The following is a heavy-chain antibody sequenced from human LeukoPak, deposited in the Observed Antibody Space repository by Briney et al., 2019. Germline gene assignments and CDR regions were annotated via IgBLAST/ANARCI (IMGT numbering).Heavy chain of an antibody. J-gene: IGHJ4*02. CDR1: GGSFSGYY. Sequence: SETLSLTCAVYGGSFSGYYWSWIRQPPGKGLECIGEINHSGSTNYNPSLKSQVTISVDTSKNQFSLKLSSVTAADTAVYYCAREKGWLQLRGSDYFDYWGQGTLVTVSS. D-gene: IGHD5-18*01. CDR2: INHSGST. CDR3: AREKGWLQLRGSDYFDY. V-gene: IGHV4-34*01.